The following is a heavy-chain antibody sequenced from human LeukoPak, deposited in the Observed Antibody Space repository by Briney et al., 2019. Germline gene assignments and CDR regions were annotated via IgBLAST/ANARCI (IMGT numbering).Heavy chain of an antibody. V-gene: IGHV1-18*01. Sequence: ASVKVSCKASGYTFTNLGITWVRQAPGQGLEWMGWISAYNGNTNYAQKLQGRVTMTTDTSTSAAYMELRSLRSDDTAVYYCARFRYSSGWYDMDVWGKGTTVTVSS. CDR1: GYTFTNLG. CDR3: ARFRYSSGWYDMDV. CDR2: ISAYNGNT. D-gene: IGHD6-19*01. J-gene: IGHJ6*03.